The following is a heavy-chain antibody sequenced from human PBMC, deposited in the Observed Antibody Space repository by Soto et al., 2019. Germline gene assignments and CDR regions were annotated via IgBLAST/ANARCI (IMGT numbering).Heavy chain of an antibody. CDR1: GYTFSNFG. Sequence: QVQLVQSGPEVRQPGASVKVSCKASGYTFSNFGVAWVRQAPGKGLEWMAWISINNGNTNYAQRFQGSMTMTTDTSTSTAYMELRSLRSDDTAVYFCSRLQHWTDGVNYYNYMDVWGKGATVTVS. J-gene: IGHJ6*03. CDR3: SRLQHWTDGVNYYNYMDV. V-gene: IGHV1-18*01. D-gene: IGHD2-8*01. CDR2: ISINNGNT.